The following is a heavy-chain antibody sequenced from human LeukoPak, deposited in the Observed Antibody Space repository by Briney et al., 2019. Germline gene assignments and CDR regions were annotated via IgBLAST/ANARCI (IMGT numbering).Heavy chain of an antibody. CDR1: GFTFSSYG. D-gene: IGHD5-12*01. J-gene: IGHJ6*02. V-gene: IGHV3-30*18. Sequence: GGSLRLSCAASGFTFSSYGMHWVRQAPGKGLEWVAVISYDGSNKYYADSVKGRFTISRDNSKNTLYLQMNSLRAEDTAVYYCAKDKARIYYGMDVWGQGTTVTVSS. CDR2: ISYDGSNK. CDR3: AKDKARIYYGMDV.